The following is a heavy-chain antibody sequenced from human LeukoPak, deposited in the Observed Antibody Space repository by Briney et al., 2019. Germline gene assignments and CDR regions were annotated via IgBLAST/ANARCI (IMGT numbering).Heavy chain of an antibody. V-gene: IGHV3-23*01. CDR3: AKNTGQTSEYSYGYHS. CDR1: GFTFSIYA. CDR2: IIGNGGST. Sequence: GRSLRLSCAAAGFTFSIYALDWVRQTPGRWLEWVATIIGNGGSTYYADSVKGRFTISRDNSRNTLDLQMNSLRAEDTAVYFCAKNTGQTSEYSYGYHSWGQGTLVIVSS. J-gene: IGHJ4*02. D-gene: IGHD5-18*01.